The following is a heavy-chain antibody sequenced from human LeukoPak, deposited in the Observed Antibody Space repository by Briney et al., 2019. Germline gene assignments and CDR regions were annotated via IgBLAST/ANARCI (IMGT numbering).Heavy chain of an antibody. CDR1: GGSISSYY. J-gene: IGHJ5*02. CDR2: IYYSGST. D-gene: IGHD1/OR15-1a*01. Sequence: PSGTLSLTCTVSGGSISSYYWTWIRQPPGRGLEWIGYIYYSGSTNYNPSLKSRVTISLDTSKNQVSLMVTAVTAADTALYYCARGWNIFDPWGQGTLVTVSS. CDR3: ARGWNIFDP. V-gene: IGHV4-59*08.